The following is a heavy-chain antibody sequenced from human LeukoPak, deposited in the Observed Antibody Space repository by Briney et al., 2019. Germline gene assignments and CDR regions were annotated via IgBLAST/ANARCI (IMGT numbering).Heavy chain of an antibody. CDR1: GFTFSSYG. Sequence: GRSLRLSCAASGFTFSSYGMHWVRQAPGKGLEWVAVISYDGSNKYYADSVKGRFTISRDNPKNTLYLQMNSLRAEDTAVYYCAKATGGYWGQGTLVTVSS. J-gene: IGHJ4*02. CDR3: AKATGGY. D-gene: IGHD7-27*01. CDR2: ISYDGSNK. V-gene: IGHV3-30*18.